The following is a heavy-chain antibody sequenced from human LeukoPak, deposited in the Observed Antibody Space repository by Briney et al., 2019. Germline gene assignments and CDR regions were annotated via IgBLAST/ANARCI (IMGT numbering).Heavy chain of an antibody. CDR1: GFTFSSSA. D-gene: IGHD2-15*01. CDR2: ISNNGGYT. V-gene: IGHV3-23*01. CDR3: AKCRSLSPASATNY. Sequence: GGSLRLSCAASGFTFSSSARSWVRQAPGKGLEWVSAISNNGGYTYYADSVQGRFTISRDNSKSTLCLQMNSLRAEDMAVYYCAKCRSLSPASATNYWGQGTLVTVSS. J-gene: IGHJ4*02.